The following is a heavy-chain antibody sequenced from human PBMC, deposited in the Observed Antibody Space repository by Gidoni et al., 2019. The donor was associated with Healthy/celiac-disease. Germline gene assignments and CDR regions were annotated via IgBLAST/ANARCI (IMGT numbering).Heavy chain of an antibody. D-gene: IGHD3-10*01. CDR1: GGSISSGDYY. CDR3: ATGRYGSVFDY. V-gene: IGHV4-30-4*01. CDR2: IYYSGST. J-gene: IGHJ4*02. Sequence: QVQLQESGPGLVKASQTLSLTCIVSGGSISSGDYYWCWIRQPPGKGLEWIGYIYYSGSTSYHPSLKSRVTISVDTSKNQFSLRLSSVAAADTAVYYCATGRYGSVFDYWGQGTLVTVSS.